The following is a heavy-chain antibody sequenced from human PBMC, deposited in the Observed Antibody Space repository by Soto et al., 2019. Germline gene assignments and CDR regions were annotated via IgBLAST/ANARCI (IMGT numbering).Heavy chain of an antibody. CDR1: GFSLSTSGVG. CDR2: IYWDDDK. V-gene: IGHV2-5*02. CDR3: AHRAATTDSYYFDY. D-gene: IGHD1-1*01. Sequence: QITLKESGPTLVRPSQTLTLTCSFSGFSLSTSGVGVGWIRQPPGKALEWLALIYWDDDKRYRPSLKSRLTITKDTSKNQVVLTLTNVDPVDTATYYCAHRAATTDSYYFDYWGQGTLITVSS. J-gene: IGHJ4*02.